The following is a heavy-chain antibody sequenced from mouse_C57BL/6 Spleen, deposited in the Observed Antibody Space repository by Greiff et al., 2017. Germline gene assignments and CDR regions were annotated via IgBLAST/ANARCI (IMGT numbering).Heavy chain of an antibody. V-gene: IGHV1-82*01. D-gene: IGHD6-5*01. CDR2: IYPGDGDT. CDR3: ARRGAYPGFAY. J-gene: IGHJ3*01. Sequence: QVQLKESGPELVKPGASVKISCKASGYAFSSSWMNWVKQRPGKGLEWIGRIYPGDGDTNYNGKFKGKATLTADKSSSTAYMQLSSLTSEDSAVYFCARRGAYPGFAYWGQGTLVTVSA. CDR1: GYAFSSSW.